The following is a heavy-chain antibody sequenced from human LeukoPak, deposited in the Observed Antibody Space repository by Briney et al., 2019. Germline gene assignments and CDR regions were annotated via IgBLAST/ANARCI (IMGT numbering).Heavy chain of an antibody. Sequence: SQTLSLTCAISGDSLFTNSVAWNWIRQSPSRGLEWLGRTYYRSKWSFDYALSVKSRITISADTSKNHFSLQLSPVTPDDTALYYCARGKYTSFDNWGQGTLVTVSS. V-gene: IGHV6-1*01. CDR1: GDSLFTNSVA. CDR2: TYYRSKWSF. CDR3: ARGKYTSFDN. J-gene: IGHJ4*02. D-gene: IGHD2-2*01.